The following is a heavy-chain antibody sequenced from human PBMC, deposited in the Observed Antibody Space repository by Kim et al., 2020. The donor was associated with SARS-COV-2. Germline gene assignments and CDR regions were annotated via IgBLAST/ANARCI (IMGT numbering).Heavy chain of an antibody. J-gene: IGHJ5*02. D-gene: IGHD1-7*01. CDR3: AKDGTITGTTLVWFDP. CDR2: ISGSGGST. CDR1: GFTFSSYA. Sequence: GGSLRLSCAASGFTFSSYAMSWVRQAPGKGLEWVSAISGSGGSTYYADSVKGRFTISRDNSKNTLYLQMNSLRAEDTAVYYCAKDGTITGTTLVWFDPWGQGTLVTVSS. V-gene: IGHV3-23*01.